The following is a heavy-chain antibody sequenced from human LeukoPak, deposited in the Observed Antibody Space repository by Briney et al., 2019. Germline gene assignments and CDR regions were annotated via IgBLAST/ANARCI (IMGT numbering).Heavy chain of an antibody. D-gene: IGHD1-26*01. Sequence: GSLRLSCAASGFTFSSYAMSWVRQPPGKGLEWIGSIYYSGSTYYNPSLKSRVTISVDTSKNQFSLKLSSVTAADTAVYYCARRTSSEWERLYFDYWGQGTLVTVSS. J-gene: IGHJ4*02. CDR1: GFTFSSYA. CDR2: IYYSGST. V-gene: IGHV4-39*01. CDR3: ARRTSSEWERLYFDY.